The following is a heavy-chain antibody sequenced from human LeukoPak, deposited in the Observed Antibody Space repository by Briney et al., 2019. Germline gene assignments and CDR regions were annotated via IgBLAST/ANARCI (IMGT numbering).Heavy chain of an antibody. D-gene: IGHD7-27*01. CDR1: GYTFTSYA. Sequence: ALVKVSCKASGYTFTSYAMHWVRQAPGQRLEWMGWINAGNGNTKYSQKFQDRVTMTRNTSISTAYMELSSLRSDDTAVYYCARGPPNWGYAYWGPGTLVTVSS. CDR2: INAGNGNT. J-gene: IGHJ4*02. CDR3: ARGPPNWGYAY. V-gene: IGHV1-3*01.